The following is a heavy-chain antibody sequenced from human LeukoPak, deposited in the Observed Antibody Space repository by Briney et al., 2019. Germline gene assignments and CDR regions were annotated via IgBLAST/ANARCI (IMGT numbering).Heavy chain of an antibody. CDR2: IKSKKDGEIT. V-gene: IGHV3-15*01. CDR1: GINFSNAW. Sequence: PGGSLRLSCAASGINFSNAWLTWVRQAPGKGLEWVGRIKSKKDGEITDYAAPVKGRFTISRDDSNATLYLQMISLKTEDTAVYYCSTGGGVLRFLGGQGTLVTVSS. D-gene: IGHD3-3*01. CDR3: STGGGVLRFL. J-gene: IGHJ4*02.